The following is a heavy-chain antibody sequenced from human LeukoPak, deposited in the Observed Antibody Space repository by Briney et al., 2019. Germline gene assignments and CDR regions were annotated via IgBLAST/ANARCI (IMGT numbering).Heavy chain of an antibody. V-gene: IGHV1-2*02. D-gene: IGHD3-10*01. J-gene: IGHJ6*04. CDR3: ARGLYYYGSGSYESDV. Sequence: ASVKVSCKASGHTLTVHYIHWVRQGPGQGLEWLGWITLHSGDTHYAQKYQGRLTMTSDTSISTGYMELSRLQFDDTAVYYCARGLYYYGSGSYESDVWGKGTTVTISS. CDR2: ITLHSGDT. CDR1: GHTLTVHY.